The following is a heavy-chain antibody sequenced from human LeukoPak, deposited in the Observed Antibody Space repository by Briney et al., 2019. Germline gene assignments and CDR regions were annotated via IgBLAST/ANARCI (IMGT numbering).Heavy chain of an antibody. V-gene: IGHV4-59*13. CDR3: ASKSTDHGELRFDY. CDR2: IYYTGTT. D-gene: IGHD4-17*01. Sequence: SETLSLTCTISGDSTNTYFWSWIRQPPGKGLEWIGYIYYTGTTNYNPSLKSRVTISVDTSKNQFSLKVSPVTAADTGVYYCASKSTDHGELRFDYWGQGTLVTVSS. CDR1: GDSTNTYF. J-gene: IGHJ4*02.